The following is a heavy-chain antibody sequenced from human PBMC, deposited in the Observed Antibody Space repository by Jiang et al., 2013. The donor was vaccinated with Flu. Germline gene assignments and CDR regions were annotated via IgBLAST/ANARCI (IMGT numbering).Heavy chain of an antibody. CDR3: ARDPTPAATQSAVAET. D-gene: IGHD6-19*01. V-gene: IGHV4-34*01. Sequence: KSRVTISVDTSKNQFSLKLSSVTAADTAVYYCARDPTPAATQSAVAETWGQGTLVTVSS. J-gene: IGHJ5*02.